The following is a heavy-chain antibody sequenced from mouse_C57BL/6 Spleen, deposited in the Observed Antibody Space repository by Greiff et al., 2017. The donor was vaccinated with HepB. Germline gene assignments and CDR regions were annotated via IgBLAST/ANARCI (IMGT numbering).Heavy chain of an antibody. Sequence: VQLQQSGGGLVKPGGSLKLSCAASGFTFSDYGMHWVRQAPEKGLEWVAYISSGSSTIYYADTVKGRFTISRDNAKNTLFLQMTSLRSEDTAMYYCGRTGGSKGFAYWGQGTLVTVSA. D-gene: IGHD1-1*01. J-gene: IGHJ3*01. V-gene: IGHV5-17*01. CDR1: GFTFSDYG. CDR2: ISSGSSTI. CDR3: GRTGGSKGFAY.